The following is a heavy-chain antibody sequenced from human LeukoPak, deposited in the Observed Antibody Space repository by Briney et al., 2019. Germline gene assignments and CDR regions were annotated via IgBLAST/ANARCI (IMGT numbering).Heavy chain of an antibody. CDR1: GFSFTHYA. CDR2: ISASGST. J-gene: IGHJ3*02. V-gene: IGHV3-23*01. CDR3: ARSFLWFPEGI. Sequence: GASLRLSCAASGFSFTHYAMCWVRQAPGKGLEWVSHISASGSTYYSASVQGRFTVSRDNSRNTLFLQMNTLSAEDKDIYYCARSFLWFPEGIWGQGTMVTVSS. D-gene: IGHD3-10*01.